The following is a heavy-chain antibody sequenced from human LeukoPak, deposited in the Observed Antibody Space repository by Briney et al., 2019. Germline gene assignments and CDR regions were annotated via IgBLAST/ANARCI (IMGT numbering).Heavy chain of an antibody. D-gene: IGHD3-22*01. CDR2: IIPILGIA. V-gene: IGHV1-69*04. J-gene: IGHJ4*02. CDR3: SHGEDSSGYGDY. Sequence: SLNVSCKASRGTLSSYAISWVRQSTGHRRQCMGRIIPILGIANYAQKFQGRVTITADKSTSTAYIQLSSLRSEDTAVYYCSHGEDSSGYGDYWGQGTLVTVSS. CDR1: RGTLSSYA.